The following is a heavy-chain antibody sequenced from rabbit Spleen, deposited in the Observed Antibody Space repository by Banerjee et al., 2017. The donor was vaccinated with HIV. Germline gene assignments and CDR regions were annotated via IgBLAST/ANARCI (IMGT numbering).Heavy chain of an antibody. Sequence: QSLEESGGDLVKPGASLTLTCTASGFSFSSSYYICWVRQAPGKGLELIGCIVTANGVTVYASWAKGRFTITRSTSLNTVTLQMTSLTAADTATYFCARAYSIGNDYYKLWGPGTLVTVS. D-gene: IGHD7-1*01. J-gene: IGHJ4*01. CDR1: GFSFSSSYY. CDR3: ARAYSIGNDYYKL. V-gene: IGHV1S40*01. CDR2: IVTANGVT.